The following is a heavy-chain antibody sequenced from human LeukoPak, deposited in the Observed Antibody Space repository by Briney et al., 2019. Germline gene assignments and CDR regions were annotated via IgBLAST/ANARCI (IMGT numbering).Heavy chain of an antibody. V-gene: IGHV1-69*05. Sequence: SVKVSCKASGGTFSSYAISWVRQAPGQGLEWMGGIIPIFGTANYAQKFQGRVTITTDESTSTAYMELSSLRSEDTAVYYCARDNRPYYDFWSGRDYNWFDPWGQGTLVTVSS. J-gene: IGHJ5*02. CDR2: IIPIFGTA. CDR1: GGTFSSYA. D-gene: IGHD3-3*01. CDR3: ARDNRPYYDFWSGRDYNWFDP.